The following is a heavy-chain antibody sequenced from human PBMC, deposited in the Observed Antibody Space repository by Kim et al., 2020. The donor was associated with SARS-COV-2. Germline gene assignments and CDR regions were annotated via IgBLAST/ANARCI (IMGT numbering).Heavy chain of an antibody. Sequence: GGSLRLSCVVSGFTFSNYGMHWVRQAPGKGLEWVAVIWYDGSNKYYADSVKGRFTISRDNSKNTLYLLINSLRAEDTAVYYCASARDVYASEYWGQGTLVTVSS. V-gene: IGHV3-33*01. J-gene: IGHJ4*02. CDR3: ASARDVYASEY. CDR2: IWYDGSNK. D-gene: IGHD3-16*01. CDR1: GFTFSNYG.